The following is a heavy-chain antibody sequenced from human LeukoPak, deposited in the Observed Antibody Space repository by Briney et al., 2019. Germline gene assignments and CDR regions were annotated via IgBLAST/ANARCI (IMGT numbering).Heavy chain of an antibody. CDR3: ASKPTVIKSIYMDV. D-gene: IGHD3-9*01. Sequence: SETLSLTCDVSGYYISSGYFWGWMRQPPGKGLEWIGSIYSTGDTYYNPSPKSRVTISADTSKNQFSLKVTSVTAADTAIYYCASKPTVIKSIYMDVWGKGTTVTVSS. CDR1: GYYISSGYF. CDR2: IYSTGDT. J-gene: IGHJ6*03. V-gene: IGHV4-38-2*01.